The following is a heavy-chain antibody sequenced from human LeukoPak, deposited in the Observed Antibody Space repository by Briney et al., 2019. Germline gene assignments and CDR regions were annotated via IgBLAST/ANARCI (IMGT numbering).Heavy chain of an antibody. CDR1: GYTFTSYG. CDR3: ARGFRREMATLYGMDV. D-gene: IGHD5-12*01. CDR2: ISAYNGNT. V-gene: IGHV1-18*01. J-gene: IGHJ6*02. Sequence: ASVKVSCKASGYTFTSYGISWVRQAPGQGLEWMGWISAYNGNTNYAQKLQGRVTMTTDTSTSTAYMELRSLRSDDTAVYYCARGFRREMATLYGMDVWGQGTTVTVSS.